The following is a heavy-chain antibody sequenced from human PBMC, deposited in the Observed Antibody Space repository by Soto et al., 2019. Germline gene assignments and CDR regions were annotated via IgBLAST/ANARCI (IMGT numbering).Heavy chain of an antibody. Sequence: PSETLSLTCAVYGGSFSGYYWSWIRQPPGKGLEWIGEINHSGSTYYNPSLKSRVTISVDTSKNQFSLKLSSVTAADTAVYYCAIRLNYYGSGSRSRFDYWGQGTLVTVSS. D-gene: IGHD3-10*01. CDR2: INHSGST. CDR1: GGSFSGYY. V-gene: IGHV4-34*01. J-gene: IGHJ4*02. CDR3: AIRLNYYGSGSRSRFDY.